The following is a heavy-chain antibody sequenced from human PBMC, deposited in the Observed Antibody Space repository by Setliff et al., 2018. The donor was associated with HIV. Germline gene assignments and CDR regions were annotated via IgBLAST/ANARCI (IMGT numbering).Heavy chain of an antibody. V-gene: IGHV4-34*01. J-gene: IGHJ5*02. CDR2: INHSGST. CDR3: ARGSLGVGRRRPFDP. D-gene: IGHD1-26*01. CDR1: GGSLSDYY. Sequence: SETLSLTCAVYGGSLSDYYWTWIRQPPGKGLEWIGEINHSGSTNYKESLKSRVTMSVDTSNNHFSLNLNSVTAAVTAVYYCARGSLGVGRRRPFDPWGQGTLVTVSS.